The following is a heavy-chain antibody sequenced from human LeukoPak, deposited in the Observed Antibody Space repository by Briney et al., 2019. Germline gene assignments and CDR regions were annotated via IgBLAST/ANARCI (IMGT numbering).Heavy chain of an antibody. CDR2: INHSGST. Sequence: SETLSLTCAVYGGSFSGYYWSWIRQPPGEGLEWIGEINHSGSTNYNPSLKSRVTISVDTSKNQFSLKLSSVTAADTAVYYCARTTLTLDAFDYWGQGTLVTVSS. CDR1: GGSFSGYY. V-gene: IGHV4-34*01. D-gene: IGHD4-4*01. CDR3: ARTTLTLDAFDY. J-gene: IGHJ4*02.